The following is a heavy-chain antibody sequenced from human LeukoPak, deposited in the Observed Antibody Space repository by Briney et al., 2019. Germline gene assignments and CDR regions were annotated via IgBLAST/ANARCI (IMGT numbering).Heavy chain of an antibody. Sequence: ASVKVSCKASGYTFTGYYMHWVRQAPGQGLEWMGWINPNSGGTNYAQKFQGRVTMTRDTSISTAYMELSRLRSDDTAVYYCASPQTRGLFVRTTDAFDIWGQGTMVTVSS. D-gene: IGHD1-1*01. CDR2: INPNSGGT. CDR3: ASPQTRGLFVRTTDAFDI. CDR1: GYTFTGYY. V-gene: IGHV1-2*02. J-gene: IGHJ3*02.